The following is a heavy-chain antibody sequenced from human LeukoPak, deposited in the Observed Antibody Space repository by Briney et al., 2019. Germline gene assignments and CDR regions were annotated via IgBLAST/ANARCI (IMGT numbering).Heavy chain of an antibody. Sequence: QAGGSLRLSCAASGLSFSTFAMSWVRQGPARGLEWVSSIRGNSETFYADSVKGRFTLSSDSSRNTVYLQLNNLRVEDTAIYYCARASWVSSTDAVRWGQGTLVTVSS. J-gene: IGHJ4*02. CDR1: GLSFSTFA. D-gene: IGHD3-16*01. V-gene: IGHV3-23*01. CDR3: ARASWVSSTDAVR. CDR2: IRGNSET.